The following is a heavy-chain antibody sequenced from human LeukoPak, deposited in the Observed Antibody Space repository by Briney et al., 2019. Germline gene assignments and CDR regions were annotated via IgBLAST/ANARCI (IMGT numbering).Heavy chain of an antibody. Sequence: ASVKVSCKASGYTFTSYGITWVRQAPGQGLEWMGWISVYNGNTNYAQTLQGRVTMTTDTSTSTAYMELMSMRSDDTAIYYCARDREAAGQKLTDYWGQGTLVTVSS. CDR3: ARDREAAGQKLTDY. CDR2: ISVYNGNT. CDR1: GYTFTSYG. V-gene: IGHV1-18*01. D-gene: IGHD6-13*01. J-gene: IGHJ4*02.